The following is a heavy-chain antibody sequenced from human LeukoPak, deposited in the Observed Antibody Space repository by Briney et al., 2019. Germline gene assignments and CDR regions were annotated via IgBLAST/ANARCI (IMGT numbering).Heavy chain of an antibody. CDR2: ITPSGGS. J-gene: IGHJ4*02. Sequence: SGTLSLTCAVYGASLTDFYWTWIRQPPGKGLEWIGEITPSGGSNYNPSLESRVTMTVDMSKNQVTLELTSVTAADTALYYCATSRVGPQNSGYLGHWGQGTLVTVSS. CDR3: ATSRVGPQNSGYLGH. CDR1: GASLTDFY. D-gene: IGHD3-22*01. V-gene: IGHV4-34*01.